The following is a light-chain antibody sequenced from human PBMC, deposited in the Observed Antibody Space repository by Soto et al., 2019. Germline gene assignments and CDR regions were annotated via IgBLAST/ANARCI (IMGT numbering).Light chain of an antibody. CDR3: QQYYSYSGR. V-gene: IGKV1-5*01. J-gene: IGKJ1*01. CDR2: DAS. Sequence: DGQGPQSPSTLSASVGDRVSIACRASQSISNWLSWYQQKPGKAPNVLIYDASNLESGVPSRFSGSGSGTEFTLTISSLQPDDFATYYCQQYYSYSGRFGQGTKV. CDR1: QSISNW.